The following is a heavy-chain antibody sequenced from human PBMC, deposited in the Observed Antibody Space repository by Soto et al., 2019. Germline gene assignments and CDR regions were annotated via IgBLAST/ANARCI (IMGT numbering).Heavy chain of an antibody. CDR1: GGTFSSYA. CDR3: VSKGRIVVVPAAMFRGPHLPYYYYYGMDV. Sequence: EASVKVSCKASGGTFSSYAISWVRQAPGQGLEWMGGIIPIFGTANYAQKFQGRVTITADESTSTAYMELSSLRSEDTAVYYCVSKGRIVVVPAAMFRGPHLPYYYYYGMDVWGQGTTVTVSS. J-gene: IGHJ6*02. V-gene: IGHV1-69*13. CDR2: IIPIFGTA. D-gene: IGHD2-2*01.